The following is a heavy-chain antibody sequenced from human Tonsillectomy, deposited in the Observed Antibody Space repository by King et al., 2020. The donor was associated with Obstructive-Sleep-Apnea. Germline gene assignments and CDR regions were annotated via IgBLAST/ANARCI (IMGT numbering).Heavy chain of an antibody. CDR1: GGTFSSYA. J-gene: IGHJ3*02. CDR2: IIPIFGTA. V-gene: IGHV1-69*12. D-gene: IGHD3-10*01. CDR3: AREGSGRGAFDI. Sequence: QLVQSGAEVKKPESSVKVSCKASGGTFSSYAISWVRQATGQGLEWMGGIIPIFGTANYAQKFQGRVTITADESTSTAYMELSSLRSEDTAVYYCAREGSGRGAFDIWGQGTMVTVSS.